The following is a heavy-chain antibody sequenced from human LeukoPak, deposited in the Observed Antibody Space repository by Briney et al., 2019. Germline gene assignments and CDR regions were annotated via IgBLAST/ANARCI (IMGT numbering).Heavy chain of an antibody. CDR1: GGTFSSYA. D-gene: IGHD4-17*01. CDR3: ARDEVYGDRDFDY. V-gene: IGHV1-69*04. J-gene: IGHJ4*02. CDR2: IIPILGIA. Sequence: GASVKVSCKASGGTFSSYAISWVRQAPGQGLEWMGRIIPILGIANYAQKFRGRVTITADKSTSTAYMELSSLRSEDTAVYYCARDEVYGDRDFDYWGQGTLVTVSS.